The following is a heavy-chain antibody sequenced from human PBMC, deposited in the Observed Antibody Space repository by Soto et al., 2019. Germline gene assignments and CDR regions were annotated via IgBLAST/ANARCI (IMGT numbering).Heavy chain of an antibody. J-gene: IGHJ5*02. D-gene: IGHD1-26*01. CDR3: AKDHTGWEYGWIDP. CDR2: ITYDGSTK. V-gene: IGHV3-30*18. CDR1: GFTFSSYA. Sequence: QVQVVESGGGVVQPGRSLRLSCAASGFTFSSYAMHWVRQAPGKGLEWVAAITYDGSTKYNADSVKGRFTLSRDDSKNTLYLLMNNLRPEDTAVYYWAKDHTGWEYGWIDPWGKGTLVTVSS.